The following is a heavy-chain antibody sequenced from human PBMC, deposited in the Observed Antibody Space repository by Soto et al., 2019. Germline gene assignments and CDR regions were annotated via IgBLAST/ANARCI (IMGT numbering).Heavy chain of an antibody. CDR2: ISSSGDTI. CDR3: AKDGGQWVQGYFDY. Sequence: GGSLRLSCAASGFTFSGYNMNWIRQAPGKGLEWVSYISSSGDTIYYADPVKGRFTISRDNTKNSLYLQMNSLRAEDTAVYYCAKDGGQWVQGYFDYWGQGALVTVSS. V-gene: IGHV3-11*01. D-gene: IGHD6-19*01. J-gene: IGHJ4*02. CDR1: GFTFSGYN.